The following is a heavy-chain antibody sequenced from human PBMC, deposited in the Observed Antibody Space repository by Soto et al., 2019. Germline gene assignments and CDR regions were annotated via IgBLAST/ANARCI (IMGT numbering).Heavy chain of an antibody. V-gene: IGHV3-30-3*01. CDR1: GFTFSSYA. D-gene: IGHD2-2*01. CDR2: ISYDGGNK. J-gene: IGHJ4*02. CDR3: AGYCSSTSWYSRY. Sequence: QVQLVESGGGVVQPGRSLRLSCAASGFTFSSYALHWVRQAPGKGLEWVAVISYDGGNKYYADSVKGRFTISRDNSKNTLYLQMNSLRAEDTAVYYCAGYCSSTSWYSRYWGQGTLVTVSS.